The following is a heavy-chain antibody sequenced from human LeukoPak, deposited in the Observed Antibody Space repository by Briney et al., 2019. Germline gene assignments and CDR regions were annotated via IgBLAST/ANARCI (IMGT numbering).Heavy chain of an antibody. V-gene: IGHV3-74*01. CDR1: GFTFSSYY. Sequence: GGSLRLSCTASGFTFSSYYMHWVRQAPGKGLVWVSGINSDGSSTNYADSVKGRFTVSRDNAKNTLYLQMNSLRAEDTVVYYCARGYCTNGVCYFDYWGQGTLVTVSS. D-gene: IGHD2-8*01. CDR2: INSDGSST. J-gene: IGHJ4*02. CDR3: ARGYCTNGVCYFDY.